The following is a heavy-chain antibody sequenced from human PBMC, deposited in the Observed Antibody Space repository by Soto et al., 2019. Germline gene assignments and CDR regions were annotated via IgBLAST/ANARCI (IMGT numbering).Heavy chain of an antibody. D-gene: IGHD2-21*01. CDR3: ARGRGEFDA. CDR1: GDSISDTIYY. Sequence: SETLSLTCRVSGDSISDTIYYWGWVRQSPGKGLEWIGSIHYSGTTQFHPSLKTRVTISVDTSKNEFSLRLRSVSAADTAVYYCARGRGEFDAWGQGTPVTVSS. V-gene: IGHV4-39*01. CDR2: IHYSGTT. J-gene: IGHJ5*02.